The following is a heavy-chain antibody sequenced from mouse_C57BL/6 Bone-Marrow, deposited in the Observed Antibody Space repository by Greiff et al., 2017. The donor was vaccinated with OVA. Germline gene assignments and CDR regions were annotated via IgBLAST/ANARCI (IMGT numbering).Heavy chain of an antibody. CDR3: TRPYYGSFYYAMDY. D-gene: IGHD1-1*01. J-gene: IGHJ4*01. CDR2: LNPETGGT. Sequence: QVQLQQSGAELVRPGASVTLSCKASGYTFTDYEMHWVKQTPVHGLEWIGALNPETGGTAYNQKFKGKAILTADKSSSTAYMELRSLTSEDSAVYYCTRPYYGSFYYAMDYWGQGTSVTVSS. V-gene: IGHV1-15*01. CDR1: GYTFTDYE.